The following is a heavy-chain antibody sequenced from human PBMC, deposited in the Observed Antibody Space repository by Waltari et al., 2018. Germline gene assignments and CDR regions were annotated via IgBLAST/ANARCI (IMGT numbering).Heavy chain of an antibody. CDR3: AKDRGSRNYFDY. J-gene: IGHJ4*02. CDR1: GFTFSSYA. D-gene: IGHD3-10*01. CDR2: ISGSGGST. V-gene: IGHV3-23*01. Sequence: VQLLESGGGLVQPGGSLRLSCAASGFTFSSYAMSWVRQAPGKGLEWVSAISGSGGSTYYADSVKVRFTISRDNSKNTLYLQMNSLRAEDTAVYYCAKDRGSRNYFDYWGQGTLVTVSS.